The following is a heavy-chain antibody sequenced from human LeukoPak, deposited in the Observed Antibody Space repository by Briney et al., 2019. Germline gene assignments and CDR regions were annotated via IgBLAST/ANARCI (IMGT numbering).Heavy chain of an antibody. J-gene: IGHJ5*02. CDR3: ARDQRVGVTAFYRPFDP. Sequence: ASVRVSCKASGYTFTYFGISWVRQAPGQGLEWMGWINTYKGNTNYGQRFQGRFTMTIDTATNTAFMVLRSLRSDDTAVYYCARDQRVGVTAFYRPFDPWGQGTPVTVSS. CDR1: GYTFTYFG. CDR2: INTYKGNT. V-gene: IGHV1-18*01. D-gene: IGHD2-21*02.